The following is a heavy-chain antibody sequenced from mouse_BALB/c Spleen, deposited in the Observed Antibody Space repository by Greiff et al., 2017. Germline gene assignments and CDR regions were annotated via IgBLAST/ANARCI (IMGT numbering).Heavy chain of an antibody. V-gene: IGHV1-54*03. Sequence: QVQLKESGAELVRPGTSVKVSCKASGYAFTNYLIEWVKQRPGQGLEWIGVINPGSGGTNYNEKFKGKATLTADKSSSTAYMQLSSLTSDDSAVYFCARGDGYYMYFDVWGAGTTVTVSS. CDR3: ARGDGYYMYFDV. CDR1: GYAFTNYL. J-gene: IGHJ1*01. D-gene: IGHD2-3*01. CDR2: INPGSGGT.